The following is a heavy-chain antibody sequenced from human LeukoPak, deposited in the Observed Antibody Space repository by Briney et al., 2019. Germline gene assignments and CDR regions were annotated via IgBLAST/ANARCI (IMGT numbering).Heavy chain of an antibody. Sequence: GGSLRLSCAASGFILSSYSMNWVRQAPGKGLEWVSSISSSSSYIYYADSVKGRFTISRRNTKNSLYLQMNSLTAEDTAVYYCARDAWLQLKDGFDIWGQGTMVTVSS. CDR2: ISSSSSYI. J-gene: IGHJ3*02. CDR1: GFILSSYS. D-gene: IGHD5-24*01. CDR3: ARDAWLQLKDGFDI. V-gene: IGHV3-21*01.